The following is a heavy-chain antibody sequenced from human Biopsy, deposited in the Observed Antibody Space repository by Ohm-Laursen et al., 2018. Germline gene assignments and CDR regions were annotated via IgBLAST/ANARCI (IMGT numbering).Heavy chain of an antibody. CDR1: GGSISGYY. D-gene: IGHD3-10*01. J-gene: IGHJ4*02. CDR2: IWSSGST. V-gene: IGHV4-4*08. CDR3: ARQEFATSPLDY. Sequence: TLSLTCSISGGSISGYYWSWIRQSPGKGLEWIGYIWSSGSTYYNPSLKSRVTISADRFKNQFSLKLTSVTAADTAMYYCARQEFATSPLDYWGQGSLVTVSS.